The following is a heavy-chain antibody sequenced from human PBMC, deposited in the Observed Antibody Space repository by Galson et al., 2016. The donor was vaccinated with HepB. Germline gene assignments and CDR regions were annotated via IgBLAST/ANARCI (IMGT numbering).Heavy chain of an antibody. Sequence: QSGAEVKKPGESLKISCKASGYSFTSYWIAWVRQLPGKGLEWMGIIYPGDSDVVYSPAFQGQVTISADKSATTAYLQWSSLEASDTAIYYCSRPYGSGRFPTPWYSDLWGRGTLVTVSS. CDR1: GYSFTSYW. D-gene: IGHD3-10*01. J-gene: IGHJ2*01. CDR2: IYPGDSDV. V-gene: IGHV5-51*01. CDR3: SRPYGSGRFPTPWYSDL.